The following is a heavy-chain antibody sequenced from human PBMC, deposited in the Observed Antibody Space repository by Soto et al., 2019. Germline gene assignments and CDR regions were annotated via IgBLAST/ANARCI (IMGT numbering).Heavy chain of an antibody. V-gene: IGHV4-4*02. D-gene: IGHD5-12*01. Sequence: QVQLQESGPGLVKPSGTLSLTCAVSSGSISSSNWWSWVRQPPGKGLEWIGEIYHRGSTNYNPYLNSRVTISVDKSKNQFSLKLSSVTAADAAVYYCARDPYSGCDYVLGAFDIWGQGTMVTVSS. CDR3: ARDPYSGCDYVLGAFDI. CDR2: IYHRGST. CDR1: SGSISSSNW. J-gene: IGHJ3*02.